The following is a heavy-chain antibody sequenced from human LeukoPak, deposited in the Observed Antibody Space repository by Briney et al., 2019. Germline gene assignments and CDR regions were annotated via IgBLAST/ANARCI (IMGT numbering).Heavy chain of an antibody. CDR3: ARENVEMATISY. CDR1: GYTFTGYY. CDR2: INPKNGDT. D-gene: IGHD5-24*01. V-gene: IGHV1-2*02. J-gene: IGHJ4*02. Sequence: ASVKVSCKASGYTFTGYYLHWVRQAPGQGLEWMGWINPKNGDTNYAQKFQGRVTMTRDTSISTAYMELSRLRSDDTAVYYCARENVEMATISYWGQGTLVTVSS.